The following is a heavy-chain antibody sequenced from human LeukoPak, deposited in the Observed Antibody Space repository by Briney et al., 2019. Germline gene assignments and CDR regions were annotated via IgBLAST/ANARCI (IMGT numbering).Heavy chain of an antibody. CDR3: ARGMDIVATRGDYYYGMDV. D-gene: IGHD5-12*01. CDR1: GFTFDEFG. J-gene: IGHJ6*02. CDR2: INWIGGRT. V-gene: IGHV3-20*04. Sequence: GRSLRLSCAASGFTFDEFGMTWVRQVPGKGLEWVSGINWIGGRTGYADSVKGRFTISRDRAKSSLYLQMNSLRAEDTALYYCARGMDIVATRGDYYYGMDVWGQGTAVTVSS.